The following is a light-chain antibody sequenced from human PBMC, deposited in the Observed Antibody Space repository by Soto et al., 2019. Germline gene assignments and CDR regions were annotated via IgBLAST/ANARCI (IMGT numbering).Light chain of an antibody. CDR3: CSYAGSSTYVV. Sequence: QSALTQPASVSGSPGQSITISCTGTSSDVGSFNLVSWYQHHPGKAPKLMIYEGSKRPSGVSDRFSGSKSGNMASLTISGLQAEDEADYYCCSYAGSSTYVVFGGGTKLTVL. J-gene: IGLJ2*01. CDR2: EGS. CDR1: SSDVGSFNL. V-gene: IGLV2-23*01.